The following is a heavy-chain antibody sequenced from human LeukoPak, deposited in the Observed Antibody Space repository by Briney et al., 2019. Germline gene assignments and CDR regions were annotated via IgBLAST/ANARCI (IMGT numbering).Heavy chain of an antibody. CDR2: ISDSGST. V-gene: IGHV3-23*05. Sequence: PGGSLRLSCAASGFTFSNYGMSWVRQAPGKGLEWVSAISDSGSTYYADSVKGRFTISRDNSKSTLYLQMNSLRAEDTAVYYCAKRVPYSSSSVYFDSWGQGTLVTVSS. CDR3: AKRVPYSSSSVYFDS. CDR1: GFTFSNYG. D-gene: IGHD6-6*01. J-gene: IGHJ4*02.